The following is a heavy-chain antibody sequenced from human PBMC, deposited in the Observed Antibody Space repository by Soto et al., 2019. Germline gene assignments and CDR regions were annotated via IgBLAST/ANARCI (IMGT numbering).Heavy chain of an antibody. Sequence: QVQLVESGGGVVQPGRSLRLSCAASGFTFSSYGMHWVRQAPGKGLEWVAVISYDGSNKYYADSVKGRFTISRDNSKNTLYLQMNSLRAEDTAVYYCAKDSVGVGATEWGMYYFDYWGQGTLVTVSS. CDR1: GFTFSSYG. CDR3: AKDSVGVGATEWGMYYFDY. D-gene: IGHD1-26*01. CDR2: ISYDGSNK. V-gene: IGHV3-30*18. J-gene: IGHJ4*02.